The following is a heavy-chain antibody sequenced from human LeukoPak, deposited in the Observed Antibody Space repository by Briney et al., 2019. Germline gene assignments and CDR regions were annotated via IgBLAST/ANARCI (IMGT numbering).Heavy chain of an antibody. CDR1: GGSISSNY. CDR2: IYYSGST. D-gene: IGHD5-24*01. CDR3: ARREDCYKPFNY. Sequence: SETLSLTCTVSGGSISSNYWSWIRQPPGKGLEWIGYIYYSGSTNYNPSLKSRVTISVDTSKNQFSLKLSSVTAADTAVYYCARREDCYKPFNYWGQGTLVTVSS. V-gene: IGHV4-59*01. J-gene: IGHJ4*02.